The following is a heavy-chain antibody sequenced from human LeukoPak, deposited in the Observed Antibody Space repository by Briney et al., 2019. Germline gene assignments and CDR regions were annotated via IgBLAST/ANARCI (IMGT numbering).Heavy chain of an antibody. D-gene: IGHD3-22*01. CDR1: GFTFSSYG. CDR2: IWYDGSNK. Sequence: GGSLRLSCAASGFTFSSYGMHWVRQAPGKGLEWVAVIWYDGSNKYYADSVKGRFTISRDNSKNTLYLQMNSLRAEDTAIYFCAKRGVYLDYWGQGSLVTVSS. J-gene: IGHJ4*02. V-gene: IGHV3-33*06. CDR3: AKRGVYLDY.